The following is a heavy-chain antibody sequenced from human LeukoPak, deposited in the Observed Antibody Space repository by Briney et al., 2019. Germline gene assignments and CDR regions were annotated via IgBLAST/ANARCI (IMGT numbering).Heavy chain of an antibody. V-gene: IGHV3-30*02. Sequence: GGSLRLSCAASGFTFSSYGMHWVRQAPGKGLEWVAFIRYDGSNKYYADSVKGRFTISRDNSKNTLYLQMTSLRAEDTAVYYCAKDHITMIVVVITPYMDVWGKGTTVTISS. J-gene: IGHJ6*03. CDR2: IRYDGSNK. CDR1: GFTFSSYG. CDR3: AKDHITMIVVVITPYMDV. D-gene: IGHD3-22*01.